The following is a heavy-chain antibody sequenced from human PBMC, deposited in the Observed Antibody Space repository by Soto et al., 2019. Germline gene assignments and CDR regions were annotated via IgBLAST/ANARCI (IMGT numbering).Heavy chain of an antibody. J-gene: IGHJ4*02. CDR2: IRSKTKNYAT. V-gene: IGHV3-73*02. D-gene: IGHD1-26*01. CDR1: GFTFSGSA. Sequence: EVQLVESGGGLVQPGGSLRLSCTASGFTFSGSAVHWVRQVSGKGLEWLGRIRSKTKNYATEYAASVKGRFTISRDDSKNTAYLQMNSLKTEDTAVYYCTRNFPYSGGYGYWGQGTLVTVSS. CDR3: TRNFPYSGGYGY.